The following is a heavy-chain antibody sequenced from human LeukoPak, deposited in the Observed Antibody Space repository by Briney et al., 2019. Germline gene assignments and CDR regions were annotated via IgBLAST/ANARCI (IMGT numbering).Heavy chain of an antibody. Sequence: GASVKVSCKASGYTFTSYDINWVRQPTGQGLKWMEWINPKSGNTGYAQKFQGRVTITRNTSISTAYMELSSLRSEDTAVYYCARVKPWDGYNPYYFDYWGQGTLVTVSS. CDR1: GYTFTSYD. D-gene: IGHD5-24*01. V-gene: IGHV1-8*03. CDR3: ARVKPWDGYNPYYFDY. CDR2: INPKSGNT. J-gene: IGHJ4*02.